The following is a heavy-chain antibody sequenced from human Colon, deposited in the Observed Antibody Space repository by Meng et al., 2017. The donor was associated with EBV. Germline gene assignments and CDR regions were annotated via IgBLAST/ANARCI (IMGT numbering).Heavy chain of an antibody. CDR1: GGSFITHT. Sequence: AEVKKPGPSVKVACKTSGGSFITHTFSWVRQAPGQGLEWMGGLIAVFDKTKAAPRFQDRVTFTADESTSTAYMELSSLTFDDTAVYFCARGRRNEPLFDYWGQGTLVTVSS. D-gene: IGHD1-14*01. V-gene: IGHV1-69*13. CDR2: LIAVFDKT. J-gene: IGHJ4*02. CDR3: ARGRRNEPLFDY.